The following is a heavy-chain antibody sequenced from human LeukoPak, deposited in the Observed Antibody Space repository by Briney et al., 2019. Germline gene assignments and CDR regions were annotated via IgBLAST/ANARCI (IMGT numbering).Heavy chain of an antibody. J-gene: IGHJ3*02. CDR1: GDSFTNYW. CDR3: ARSYSSSWGAYDI. CDR2: IFPGDSDT. V-gene: IGHV5-51*01. Sequence: SGESLKISCKGSGDSFTNYWIGWVRQMPGKGLEWMGIIFPGDSDTRYSPSFQGQVTISADKSINTAYLQWSRLKASDTAMYYCARSYSSSWGAYDIWGQGTMVTVSS. D-gene: IGHD6-13*01.